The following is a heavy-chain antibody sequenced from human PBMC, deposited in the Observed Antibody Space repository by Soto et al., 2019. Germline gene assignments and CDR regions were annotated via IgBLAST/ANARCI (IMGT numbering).Heavy chain of an antibody. CDR3: ARGDSSWAFVDY. V-gene: IGHV4-31*03. D-gene: IGHD3-22*01. CDR2: IYYSGST. CDR1: GGSISSGTYS. Sequence: QVQLQESGPGLVKPSQTLSLPCTVSGGSISSGTYSWTWIRQQPGKGLEWIGNIYYSGSTYYSPSLTSRATISADTSKNQFSLRLSSVTAADTAVYYCARGDSSWAFVDYWGQGTLVTVSS. J-gene: IGHJ4*02.